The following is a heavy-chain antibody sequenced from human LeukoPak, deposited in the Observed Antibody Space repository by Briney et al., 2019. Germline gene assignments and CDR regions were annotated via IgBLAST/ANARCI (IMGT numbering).Heavy chain of an antibody. V-gene: IGHV3-30*04. CDR1: GFHFGGYA. CDR2: ISYDEKNK. D-gene: IGHD3-22*01. Sequence: PGGSLRLSCAASGFHFGGYAMHWVRQAPGKGLGWMAVISYDEKNKYYADSVKGRFTISRDNSKNTLYLQMNSLRAEDTAVYYCARSYDTSGYYRFDFWGQGTLVTVSS. CDR3: ARSYDTSGYYRFDF. J-gene: IGHJ4*02.